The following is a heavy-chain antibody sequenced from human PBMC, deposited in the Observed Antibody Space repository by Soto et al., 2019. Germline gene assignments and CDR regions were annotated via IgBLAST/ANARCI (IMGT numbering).Heavy chain of an antibody. J-gene: IGHJ6*02. CDR2: INAGNGNT. CDR1: GYTFTSYA. V-gene: IGHV1-3*01. D-gene: IGHD2-2*01. CDR3: ARNKVPAAPYYYYYYGMDV. Sequence: QVQLVQSGAEVKKPGASVKVSCKASGYTFTSYAMHWVRQAPGQRLEWMGWINAGNGNTKYSQKFQGRVTITRDTSASRAYMELSSLRAEDTAVYDCARNKVPAAPYYYYYYGMDVWGQGTTVTVCS.